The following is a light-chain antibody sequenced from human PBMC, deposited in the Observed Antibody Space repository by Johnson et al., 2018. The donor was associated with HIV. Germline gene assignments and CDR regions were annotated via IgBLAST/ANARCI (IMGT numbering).Light chain of an antibody. V-gene: IGLV1-51*02. CDR2: KND. J-gene: IGLJ1*01. CDR3: GTWDSSLSASYV. CDR1: SSTIGNNY. Sequence: QSVLTQPPSVSAAPGQKVAISCSGSSSTIGNNYVSWYQLLPGTAPKLLIYKNDKRPTGIPDQFSGSKSGTSATLGITGLQTGDEADYYCGTWDSSLSASYVFGTGTKVAVL.